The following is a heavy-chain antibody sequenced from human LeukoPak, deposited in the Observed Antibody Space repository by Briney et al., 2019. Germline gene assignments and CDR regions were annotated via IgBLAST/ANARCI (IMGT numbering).Heavy chain of an antibody. CDR2: INHSGST. Sequence: SETLSLTCAVSGGSFSCYYWSWIRQPPGKGLEWIGEINHSGSTNYNPSLKSRVTISVDTSKNQFSLKLSSVTAADTAVYYCARGPDSSGWYVWGQGTTVTVSS. CDR1: GGSFSCYY. J-gene: IGHJ6*02. CDR3: ARGPDSSGWYV. V-gene: IGHV4-34*01. D-gene: IGHD6-19*01.